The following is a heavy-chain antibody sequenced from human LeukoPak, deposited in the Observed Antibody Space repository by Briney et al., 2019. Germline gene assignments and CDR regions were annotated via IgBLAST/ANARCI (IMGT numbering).Heavy chain of an antibody. V-gene: IGHV3-30*14. Sequence: GGSLRLSCAASGFTFRAYAMHWVRQAPGKGVEWLAVISNDGTIQYYADSVKGRFTISRDNSKNTLYLQMNSLRAEDTAVYYCARYNYYDSSGYYYAGGYWYFDLWGRGTLVTVSS. CDR2: ISNDGTIQ. J-gene: IGHJ2*01. CDR1: GFTFRAYA. CDR3: ARYNYYDSSGYYYAGGYWYFDL. D-gene: IGHD3-22*01.